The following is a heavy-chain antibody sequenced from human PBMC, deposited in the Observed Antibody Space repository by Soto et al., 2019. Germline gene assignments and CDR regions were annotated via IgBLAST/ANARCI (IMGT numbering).Heavy chain of an antibody. CDR1: GFSFSNFG. D-gene: IGHD3-10*01. J-gene: IGHJ6*02. CDR3: AIRVLEGVYGMDV. Sequence: QVQLVESGGGVVQPGMSLRLSCAASGFSFSNFGMHWVRQAPGKGLEWVAVLWYDGSKKYYADSVKGRFTISRDTSKNTLYLQMNSLRVEDSAVYYCAIRVLEGVYGMDVWGQGTTVTVSS. CDR2: LWYDGSKK. V-gene: IGHV3-33*01.